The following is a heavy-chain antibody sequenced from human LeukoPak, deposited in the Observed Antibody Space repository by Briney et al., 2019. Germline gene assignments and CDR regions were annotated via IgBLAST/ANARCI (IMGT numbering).Heavy chain of an antibody. J-gene: IGHJ6*03. CDR2: IIPIFGTA. CDR1: GGTFSSYA. CDR3: ARGYSSSSSVHYYYMDV. Sequence: SVKVSCKASGGTFSSYAISWVRQAPGQGPEWMGGIIPIFGTADYAQKFQGRVTITTDESTSTAYMELSSLRSEDTAVYYCARGYSSSSSVHYYYMDVWGKGTTVTVSS. D-gene: IGHD6-6*01. V-gene: IGHV1-69*05.